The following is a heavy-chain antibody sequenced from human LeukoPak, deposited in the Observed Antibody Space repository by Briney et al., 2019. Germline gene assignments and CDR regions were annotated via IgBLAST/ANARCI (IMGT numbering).Heavy chain of an antibody. V-gene: IGHV4-61*02. CDR3: ARGIGTSYDSSRDAFDI. Sequence: PSQTLSLTCTVSAGSINSGDYYWSWIRQPSGKRLEWVGRIYSPGTNYNSNPSVKSRVTISIDTSKNQFSLKLTSVTAADTAVYYCARGIGTSYDSSRDAFDIWGQGTMVTVSS. CDR1: AGSINSGDYY. CDR2: IYSPGT. D-gene: IGHD3-22*01. J-gene: IGHJ3*02.